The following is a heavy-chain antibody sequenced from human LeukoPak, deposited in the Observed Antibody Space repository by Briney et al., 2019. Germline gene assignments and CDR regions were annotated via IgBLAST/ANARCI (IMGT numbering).Heavy chain of an antibody. V-gene: IGHV3-23*01. D-gene: IGHD6-13*01. CDR1: GFTFSSYA. J-gene: IGHJ5*02. CDR2: ISGSGGST. Sequence: GGSRRLSCAASGFTFSSYAMSWVRQAPGKGLEWVSAISGSGGSTYYADSVKGRFTISRDNSKNTLYLQMNSLRAEDTAVYYCAKAFLGPIAAAGWFDPWGQGTLVTVSS. CDR3: AKAFLGPIAAAGWFDP.